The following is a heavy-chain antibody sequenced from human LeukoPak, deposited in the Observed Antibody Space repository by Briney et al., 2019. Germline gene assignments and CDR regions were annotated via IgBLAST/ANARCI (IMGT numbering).Heavy chain of an antibody. CDR1: GFTFSSYA. Sequence: GGSLRLSCAASGFTFSSYAMSWVRQAPGKGLEWVSAISGSGGSTYYADSVKGRFTISRDNSKNTLYLQMNSLRAEDTAVYYCAKGDVLLWFGEFRYYYGMDVWGQGTTVTVSS. J-gene: IGHJ6*02. CDR3: AKGDVLLWFGEFRYYYGMDV. V-gene: IGHV3-23*01. D-gene: IGHD3-10*01. CDR2: ISGSGGST.